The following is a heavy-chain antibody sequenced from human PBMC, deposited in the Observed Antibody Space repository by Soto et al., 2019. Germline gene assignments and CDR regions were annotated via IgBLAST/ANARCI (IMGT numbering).Heavy chain of an antibody. CDR1: GFTFSSFA. D-gene: IGHD3-16*01. CDR2: ISGSGRST. Sequence: PGGSLRLSCAASGFTFSSFAITWVRQAPGKGLEWVSAISGSGRSTYYAASVKGRFTISRDNSKNTLYLQMNSLRAEDTAVYYCAKGGGGDFRYYYGMDVWGQGTTVTVSS. J-gene: IGHJ6*02. CDR3: AKGGGGDFRYYYGMDV. V-gene: IGHV3-23*01.